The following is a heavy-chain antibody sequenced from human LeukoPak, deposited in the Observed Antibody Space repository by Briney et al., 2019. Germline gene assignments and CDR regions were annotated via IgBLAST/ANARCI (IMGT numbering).Heavy chain of an antibody. CDR2: IYYSGST. J-gene: IGHJ3*02. D-gene: IGHD2-15*01. Sequence: PSETLSLTCTVSGGSISSSSYYWGWIRQPPGKGLEWIGSIYYSGSTYYNPSLKSRVTISVDTSKNQFSLKLSSVTAADTAVYYCARVVVAAIGEAFDIWGQGTMVTVSS. CDR1: GGSISSSSYY. CDR3: ARVVVAAIGEAFDI. V-gene: IGHV4-39*01.